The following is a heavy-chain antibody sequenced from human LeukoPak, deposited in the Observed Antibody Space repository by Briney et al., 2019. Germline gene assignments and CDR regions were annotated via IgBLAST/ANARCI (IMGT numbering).Heavy chain of an antibody. Sequence: SETLSPTCTVSGGPISSSSYYWGWIRQPPGKGLEWIGSIYYSGSTYYSPSLKSRVTISVDTSKNQFSLKLSSVTAADTAVYYCARLYCGGDCYSRGYYYMDVWGKGTTVTVSS. CDR3: ARLYCGGDCYSRGYYYMDV. D-gene: IGHD2-21*01. CDR2: IYYSGST. CDR1: GGPISSSSYY. J-gene: IGHJ6*03. V-gene: IGHV4-39*01.